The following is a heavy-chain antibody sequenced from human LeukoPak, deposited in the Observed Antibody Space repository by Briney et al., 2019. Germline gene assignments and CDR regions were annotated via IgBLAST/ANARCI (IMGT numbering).Heavy chain of an antibody. CDR3: ASLAAADFFDY. CDR2: INPNSGGT. J-gene: IGHJ4*02. Sequence: ASVKVSCKASGYTFTGYYMHWVRQAPGQGLEWMGWINPNSGGTNYAQEFQGRVTMTRDTSISTAYMELSRLRSDDTAVYYCASLAAADFFDYWGQGTLVTVSS. D-gene: IGHD6-13*01. CDR1: GYTFTGYY. V-gene: IGHV1-2*02.